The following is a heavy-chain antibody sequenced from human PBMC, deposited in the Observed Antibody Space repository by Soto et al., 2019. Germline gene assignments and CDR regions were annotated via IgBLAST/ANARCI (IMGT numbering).Heavy chain of an antibody. J-gene: IGHJ4*02. CDR1: GFSLSTSGVG. Sequence: QITLKESGPTLVKPTQTLTLTCTFSGFSLSTSGVGVGWIRQPPGKALEWLALIYWNGDKRYSPSLKSRLTITKDTSKNQVVLTMTNMDPVDTATYRCVHGEVAHGYNYFDYWGQGTLVTVSS. D-gene: IGHD5-12*01. CDR3: VHGEVAHGYNYFDY. CDR2: IYWNGDK. V-gene: IGHV2-5*01.